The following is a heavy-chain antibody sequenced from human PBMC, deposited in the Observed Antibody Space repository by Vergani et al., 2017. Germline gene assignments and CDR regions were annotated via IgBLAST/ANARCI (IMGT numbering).Heavy chain of an antibody. D-gene: IGHD2-21*01. V-gene: IGHV3-23*03. CDR2: IYSGGHT. CDR1: GFTFSSYA. CDR3: VRSRQGLRWAFDI. Sequence: EVQLLESGGGLVQPGGSLRLSCAASGFTFSSYAMSWVRQAPGKGLEWVSVIYSGGHTFYTDSVKGRFTLSRDNSKNTLYLQMKSLRVEDTAVYHCVRSRQGLRWAFDIWGQGTLVTVSS. J-gene: IGHJ3*02.